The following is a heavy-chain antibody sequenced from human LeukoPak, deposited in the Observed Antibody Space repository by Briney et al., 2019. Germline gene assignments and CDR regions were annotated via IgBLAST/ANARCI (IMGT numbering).Heavy chain of an antibody. V-gene: IGHV4-39*07. CDR3: GRECAVRVHFDY. CDR2: IYYSGST. CDR1: GGSISSSSYY. J-gene: IGHJ4*02. Sequence: SETLSLTCTVSGGSISSSSYYWGWIRQPPGKGLEWIGSIYYSGSTYYNPSLKSRVTISVDTSKNQFSLKLSSVTAADTAVYYCGRECAVRVHFDYWGQGTLVTVSA. D-gene: IGHD3-10*01.